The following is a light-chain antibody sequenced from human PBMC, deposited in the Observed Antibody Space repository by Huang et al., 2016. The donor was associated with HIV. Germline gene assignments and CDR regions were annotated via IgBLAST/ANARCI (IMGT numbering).Light chain of an antibody. CDR2: ATS. V-gene: IGKV1-12*01. CDR3: QQATRIPLT. Sequence: DIQMTQSPFFVSASIGDKVTITCRASQDVSRWLGWYQQKAGKVHQLLIFATSTLQTGVPSRFRGSGSGTDFTLTIDSLQAEDFATYYCQQATRIPLTFGGGTKLE. J-gene: IGKJ4*01. CDR1: QDVSRW.